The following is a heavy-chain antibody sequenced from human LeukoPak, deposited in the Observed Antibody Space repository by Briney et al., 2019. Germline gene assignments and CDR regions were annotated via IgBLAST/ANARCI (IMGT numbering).Heavy chain of an antibody. Sequence: ASLNVSSTASGYTFTAYYMHWVRQAPGQGLEWMGWINPNSGGTNYAQKFQGRVTMTRDMSTNTVYMELSSLRSEDTAVYYCSRVGPAASFDYWGQGPLVTVSS. CDR2: INPNSGGT. J-gene: IGHJ4*02. V-gene: IGHV1-2*02. D-gene: IGHD2-2*01. CDR3: SRVGPAASFDY. CDR1: GYTFTAYY.